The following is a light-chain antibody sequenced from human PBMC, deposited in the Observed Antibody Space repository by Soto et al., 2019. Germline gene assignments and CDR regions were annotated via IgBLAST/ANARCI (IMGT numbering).Light chain of an antibody. V-gene: IGKV3-15*01. Sequence: EIVMTQSRASLSVCPGERCSLSCRASQSVSSNLAWYQQKPGQTPRLLIYATSTRATGIPARFSGSGSGTEFTLTISSLQSEDFAVYYCQHYNNWPLTFGGGTKVDIK. CDR2: ATS. J-gene: IGKJ4*01. CDR3: QHYNNWPLT. CDR1: QSVSSN.